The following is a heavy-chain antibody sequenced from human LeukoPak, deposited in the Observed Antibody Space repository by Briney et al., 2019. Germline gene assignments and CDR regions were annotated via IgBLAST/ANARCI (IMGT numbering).Heavy chain of an antibody. V-gene: IGHV3-23*01. Sequence: GGSLRLSCAASGFTFSSHGMNWVRQAPGKGLEWVSGISPSGGITYYTDSVKGRFTISRDNSKNTQSLQMNSLRAEDTVVYYCAKDDDWGRYKHWGQGTLVTVSS. CDR3: AKDDDWGRYKH. CDR2: ISPSGGIT. J-gene: IGHJ1*01. CDR1: GFTFSSHG. D-gene: IGHD3-16*01.